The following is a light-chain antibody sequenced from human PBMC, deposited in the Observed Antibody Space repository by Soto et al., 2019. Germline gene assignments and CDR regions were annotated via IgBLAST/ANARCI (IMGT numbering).Light chain of an antibody. CDR3: QHQSYR. V-gene: IGKV1-5*03. Sequence: DIQMTQSPSTLSASVGDRVTITCRATQSISKWLAWYQQKPGKAPKLLIYEASSLDSRVPSRFSGSGSGTEFSLTISSLQPDDFATYYCQHQSYRLGQGTRLEIK. CDR1: QSISKW. J-gene: IGKJ2*03. CDR2: EAS.